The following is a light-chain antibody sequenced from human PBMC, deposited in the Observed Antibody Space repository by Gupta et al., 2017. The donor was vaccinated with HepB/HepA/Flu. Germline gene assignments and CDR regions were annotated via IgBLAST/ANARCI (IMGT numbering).Light chain of an antibody. V-gene: IGKV2-28*01. CDR2: LGS. CDR3: MQALTAPLT. Sequence: DIVLTPFPVFLLVTPGEPASMSCRSSQNLLSRNGNNYVDWYLQKTGQSTQLLIYLGSIRASGVPDRFSGSGSGTDFTLKISRVEAEDVGVYYCMQALTAPLTFGGGTRVEIK. J-gene: IGKJ4*01. CDR1: QNLLSRNGNNY.